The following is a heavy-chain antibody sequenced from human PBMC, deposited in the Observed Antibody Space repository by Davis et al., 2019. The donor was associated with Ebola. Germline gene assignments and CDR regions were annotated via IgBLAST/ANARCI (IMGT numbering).Heavy chain of an antibody. V-gene: IGHV4-34*01. CDR3: ARRPKYCSSSSCYHFDD. CDR1: GGSFSGYY. Sequence: SETLSLTCAVYGGSFSGYYWSWIRQPPGKGLEWIGEINHRGYANYNPSLKSRVTISVDTSKNQFSLKLSSVTAADTAMYYCARRPKYCSSSSCYHFDDWGQGTLVTVSS. CDR2: INHRGYA. J-gene: IGHJ4*02. D-gene: IGHD2-15*01.